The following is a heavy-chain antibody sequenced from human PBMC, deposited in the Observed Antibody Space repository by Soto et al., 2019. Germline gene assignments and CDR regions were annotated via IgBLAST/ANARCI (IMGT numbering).Heavy chain of an antibody. V-gene: IGHV1-69*08. Sequence: QVQLVQSGAEVKKPGSSVKVSCKASGGTFSSYTISWVRQAPGQGLEWMGRIIPILGIANYAQKFQGRVTITADKSTSTAYMELSSLRSEDTAVYYCARERCSSTSCYLYYYYMDVWGKGTTVTVS. J-gene: IGHJ6*03. CDR2: IIPILGIA. CDR3: ARERCSSTSCYLYYYYMDV. D-gene: IGHD2-2*01. CDR1: GGTFSSYT.